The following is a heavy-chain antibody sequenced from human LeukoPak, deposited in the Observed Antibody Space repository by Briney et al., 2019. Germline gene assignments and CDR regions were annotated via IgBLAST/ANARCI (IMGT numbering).Heavy chain of an antibody. CDR1: GFTFSNYW. D-gene: IGHD6-19*01. CDR2: IKPDGSEK. V-gene: IGHV3-7*01. J-gene: IGHJ5*02. Sequence: RGSLRLSCAASGFTFSNYWMSWVRQAPGKGLEWVAHIKPDGSEKNYVDSVKGRFTLFGDDAKNSVYLQMNSLRVEDTAVYYCARDSGSGGPWGQGTPVTVSS. CDR3: ARDSGSGGP.